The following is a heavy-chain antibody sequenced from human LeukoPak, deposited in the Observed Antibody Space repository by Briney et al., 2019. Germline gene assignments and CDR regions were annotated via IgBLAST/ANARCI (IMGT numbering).Heavy chain of an antibody. CDR3: TRRHYGDYVVDN. J-gene: IGHJ4*02. V-gene: IGHV3-73*01. D-gene: IGHD4-17*01. Sequence: GGSLRLSCATSGFTFNGSALHRVRQASGQGLEWVGRIRSKAHRYATAYAASVKGRFNVSRDDSKNMAYLQMNSLKTEDTAIYYCTRRHYGDYVVDNWGQGTLVTVSS. CDR1: GFTFNGSA. CDR2: IRSKAHRYAT.